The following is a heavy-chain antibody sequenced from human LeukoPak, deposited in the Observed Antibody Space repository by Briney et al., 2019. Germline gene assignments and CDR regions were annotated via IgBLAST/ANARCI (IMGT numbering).Heavy chain of an antibody. CDR1: GYTFTSYT. CDR3: ARGPSITMVRGGQWYYYMDV. D-gene: IGHD3-10*01. J-gene: IGHJ6*03. Sequence: ASVKVSCKASGYTFTSYTMHWVRQAPGQRLEWMGWINTGNGNTKSSQGFQDRVTITRDTSASTAYMELSSLRSEDMAVYYCARGPSITMVRGGQWYYYMDVWGKGTTVTISS. CDR2: INTGNGNT. V-gene: IGHV1-3*03.